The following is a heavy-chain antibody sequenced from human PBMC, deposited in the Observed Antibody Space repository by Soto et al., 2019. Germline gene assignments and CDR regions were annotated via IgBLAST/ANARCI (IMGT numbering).Heavy chain of an antibody. CDR3: ARGQIPTGFDY. J-gene: IGHJ4*02. CDR2: IYYSGRT. CDR1: GGSISSYY. V-gene: IGHV4-59*01. Sequence: QVQLQESGPGLVKPSETLSLTCTVSGGSISSYYWSWIRQPPGKGLEWIGYIYYSGRTNYNPSLKSRVTISVDTSKNQFSLKLSSVTAADTAVYYCARGQIPTGFDYWGQGTLVTVSS.